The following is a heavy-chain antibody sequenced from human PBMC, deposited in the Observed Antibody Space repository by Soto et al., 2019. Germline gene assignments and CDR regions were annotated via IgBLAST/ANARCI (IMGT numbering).Heavy chain of an antibody. CDR2: ISGSGGST. D-gene: IGHD3-22*01. V-gene: IGHV3-23*01. CDR3: AKFDSSGFDY. Sequence: GGSLRLSCAASGFTFSSYAMSWVRQAPGKGLERVSAISGSGGSTYYADSVKGRFTISRDNSKDTLYLQMNSLRAEDTAVYYCAKFDSSGFDYWGQGTLVTVSS. CDR1: GFTFSSYA. J-gene: IGHJ4*02.